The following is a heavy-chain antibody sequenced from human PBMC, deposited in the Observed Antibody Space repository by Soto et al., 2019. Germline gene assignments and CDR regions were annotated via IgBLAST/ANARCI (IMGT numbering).Heavy chain of an antibody. D-gene: IGHD6-6*01. CDR2: IYDSGNT. CDR1: GGSISGTTYS. V-gene: IGHV4-30-2*01. J-gene: IGHJ6*03. Sequence: SETLSLTCAVSGGSISGTTYSWSWIRQPPGKGLEWIGYIYDSGNTYYNPSLKSQFSISVDRSKNQFSLKLSSVTAADTAVYYCARVRQLVGYFYYYMDVWGKGTTVTVSS. CDR3: ARVRQLVGYFYYYMDV.